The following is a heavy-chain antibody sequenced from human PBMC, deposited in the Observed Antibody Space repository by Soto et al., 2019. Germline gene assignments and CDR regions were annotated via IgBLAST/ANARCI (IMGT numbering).Heavy chain of an antibody. V-gene: IGHV5-51*01. Sequence: ESLKISFKGSGYSFTSYWIGWVRQIPGKGLEWMGIIYPGDSDTRYSPSFQGQVTISADKSISTAYLQWSSLKASDTAMYYCATRGGSYSNAFDIWGQGTMVTVSS. D-gene: IGHD1-26*01. CDR3: ATRGGSYSNAFDI. J-gene: IGHJ3*02. CDR1: GYSFTSYW. CDR2: IYPGDSDT.